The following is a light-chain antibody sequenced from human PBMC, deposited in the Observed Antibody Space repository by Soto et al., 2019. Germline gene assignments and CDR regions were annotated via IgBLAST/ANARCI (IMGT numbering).Light chain of an antibody. Sequence: QSALTQPASLSGSPGQSITISCTGTSSGLGAYDYVSWYQQHPDKAPKLMIYDVNTRPSGVSDRFSGSKSGNTASLTISGIQAEDEADYYCSSYTSSNILVFGGGTKLTVL. J-gene: IGLJ2*01. CDR1: SSGLGAYDY. CDR2: DVN. V-gene: IGLV2-14*03. CDR3: SSYTSSNILV.